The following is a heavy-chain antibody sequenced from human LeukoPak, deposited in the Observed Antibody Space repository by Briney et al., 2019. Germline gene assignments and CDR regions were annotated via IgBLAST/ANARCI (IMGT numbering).Heavy chain of an antibody. CDR3: ARVPYYDSSGYEYMDV. Sequence: GGSLRLSCAASGFTFSSYWMHWVRQAPGKGLVWVSRINTDGSSTSYADSVKGRFTISRDNAKNTLYLQVNSLRAEDTAVYYCARVPYYDSSGYEYMDVWGKGTTVTVSS. V-gene: IGHV3-74*01. CDR2: INTDGSST. J-gene: IGHJ6*03. D-gene: IGHD3-22*01. CDR1: GFTFSSYW.